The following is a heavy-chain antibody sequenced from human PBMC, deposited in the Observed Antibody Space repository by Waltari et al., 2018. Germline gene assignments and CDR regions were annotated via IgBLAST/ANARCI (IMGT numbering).Heavy chain of an antibody. J-gene: IGHJ4*02. D-gene: IGHD6-19*01. CDR3: ARDPNGWLVSSTDGYHDY. Sequence: QVQLVQSGAEVKKPGASVKVSCKASGYTFTGYYMHWVRQAPGQGLEWMGRINPTSGGTNYAQKFQGRVTMTRDTSISTAYMELSRLRSDDTAVYYCARDPNGWLVSSTDGYHDYWGQGTLVTVSS. V-gene: IGHV1-2*06. CDR2: INPTSGGT. CDR1: GYTFTGYY.